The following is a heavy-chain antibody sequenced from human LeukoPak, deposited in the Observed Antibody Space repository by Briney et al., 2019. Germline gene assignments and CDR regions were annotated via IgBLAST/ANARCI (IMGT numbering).Heavy chain of an antibody. CDR1: GYTFTGYY. J-gene: IGHJ5*02. CDR2: INPNSGGT. D-gene: IGHD3-16*01. Sequence: ASVKVSCKASGYTFTGYYMHWMRQAPGQGLEWTGWINPNSGGTNYAQKFQGRVTMTRDTSISTAYMELSRLRSDDTAVYYCARPRLGDWFDPWGQGTLVTVSS. CDR3: ARPRLGDWFDP. V-gene: IGHV1-2*02.